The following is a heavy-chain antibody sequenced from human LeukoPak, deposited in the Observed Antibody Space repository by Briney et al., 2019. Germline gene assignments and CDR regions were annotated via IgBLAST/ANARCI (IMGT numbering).Heavy chain of an antibody. D-gene: IGHD3-22*01. Sequence: GGSLRLSCAASGFTFSRYTMNWVRQAPGRGLEWVSHISSSSSTIYYADSVKGRFTISRDNAKNSLYLQMNSLRAEDTAVYYCARERVYYDSSGYSNWFDPWGQGTLVTVSS. CDR2: ISSSSSTI. V-gene: IGHV3-48*01. CDR3: ARERVYYDSSGYSNWFDP. J-gene: IGHJ5*02. CDR1: GFTFSRYT.